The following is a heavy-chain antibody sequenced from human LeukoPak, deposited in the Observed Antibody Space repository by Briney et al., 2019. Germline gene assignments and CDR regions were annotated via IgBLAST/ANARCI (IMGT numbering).Heavy chain of an antibody. V-gene: IGHV4-34*01. CDR2: INHSGST. Sequence: SETLSLTCAVYGGSFSGYYWSWIRQLPGKGLEWIGEINHSGSTNYNPSLKSRVTISVDTSKNQFSLKLSSVTAADTAVYYCARATGMITIFGVVIGREKGYYFDYWGQGTLVTVSS. D-gene: IGHD3-3*01. CDR3: ARATGMITIFGVVIGREKGYYFDY. J-gene: IGHJ4*02. CDR1: GGSFSGYY.